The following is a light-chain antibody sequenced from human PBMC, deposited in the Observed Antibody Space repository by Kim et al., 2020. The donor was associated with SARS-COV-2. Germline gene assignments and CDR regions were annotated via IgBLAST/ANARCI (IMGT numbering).Light chain of an antibody. J-gene: IGKJ2*01. Sequence: VVMTQSPLFLPVTLGQPASISCKSSQSLVFRDGNTYLNWFQQRPGQSPRRLIYEVSKRASGVPDRFSGSGAGTDFTLRISRVEAEDVAVYYCMDGEGKNFGQGTKLEIK. V-gene: IGKV2-30*01. CDR2: EVS. CDR1: QSLVFRDGNTY. CDR3: MDGEGKN.